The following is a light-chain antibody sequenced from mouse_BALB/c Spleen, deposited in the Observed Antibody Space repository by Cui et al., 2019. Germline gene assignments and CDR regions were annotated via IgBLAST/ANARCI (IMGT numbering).Light chain of an antibody. V-gene: IGKV17-121*01. Sequence: TTVTQPPASLSMAIGEKVTISCITSTDIDDDMNWYQQKPGEPPKLLISDGNTLRPGVPSRFTSSGYGTDFVFTIENMLSEDVADYYCLQSDNLPFTFGSGTKLEIK. J-gene: IGKJ4*01. CDR3: LQSDNLPFT. CDR1: TDIDDD. CDR2: DGN.